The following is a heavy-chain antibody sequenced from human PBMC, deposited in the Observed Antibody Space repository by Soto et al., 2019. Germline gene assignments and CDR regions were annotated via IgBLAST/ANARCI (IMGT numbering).Heavy chain of an antibody. J-gene: IGHJ4*02. V-gene: IGHV3-23*01. CDR2: ISGSGGST. CDR1: GFTSSSYA. CDR3: ARRLWFGELLSPSYYFDY. Sequence: EVQLLESGGGLVQPGGSLRLSCAASGFTSSSYAMSWVRQAPGKGLEWASAISGSGGSTYYPDSVKGRFTITRDNSKNTLYLQMNSLRAEDTAVYYCARRLWFGELLSPSYYFDYWGQGTLVTVSS. D-gene: IGHD3-10*01.